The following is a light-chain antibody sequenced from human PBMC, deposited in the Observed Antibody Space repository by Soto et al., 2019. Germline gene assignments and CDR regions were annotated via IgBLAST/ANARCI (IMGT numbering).Light chain of an antibody. CDR1: QSVSSN. CDR3: QQRSNWPST. V-gene: IGKV3-11*01. J-gene: IGKJ4*01. Sequence: EIVLTQSPATLSLSPGERAALSCRPSQSVSSNLAWYQQKPGQAPRLLIYDASKRAPGIPARFTGSGSGTDFTLTISSLEPEDFAVYFCQQRSNWPSTFGGGTKVEI. CDR2: DAS.